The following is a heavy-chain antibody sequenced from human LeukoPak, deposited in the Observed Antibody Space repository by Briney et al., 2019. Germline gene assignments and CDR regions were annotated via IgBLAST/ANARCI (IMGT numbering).Heavy chain of an antibody. J-gene: IGHJ6*03. Sequence: SVKVSCKASGGTFSSYAISWVRQAPGQGLEWTGGIIPIFGTANYAQKFQARVTITTDESTSATYMELSSLRTEDTALYYCASQSTSYYYYYMDVWGKGTTVTVSS. CDR2: IIPIFGTA. V-gene: IGHV1-69*05. CDR3: ASQSTSYYYYYMDV. CDR1: GGTFSSYA.